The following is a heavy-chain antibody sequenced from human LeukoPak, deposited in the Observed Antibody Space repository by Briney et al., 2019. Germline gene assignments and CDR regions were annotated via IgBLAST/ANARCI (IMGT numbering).Heavy chain of an antibody. CDR1: GGSFSGYY. D-gene: IGHD2-2*01. J-gene: IGHJ4*02. V-gene: IGHV4-34*01. CDR3: ARDSDRSSIDY. Sequence: SETLSLTCAVYGGSFSGYYWSWIRQPPGKGLEWIGEINHSGSTNYNPSLKSRVTISVDTSKNQFSRKLSSVTAADTAVYYCARDSDRSSIDYWGQGTLVTVSS. CDR2: INHSGST.